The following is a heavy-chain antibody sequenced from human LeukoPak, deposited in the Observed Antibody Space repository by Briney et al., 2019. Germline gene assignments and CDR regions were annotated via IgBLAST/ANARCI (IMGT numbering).Heavy chain of an antibody. CDR2: IYYSGST. V-gene: IGHV4-59*01. D-gene: IGHD4-11*01. CDR3: ARDHGYSNYGRDWFDP. J-gene: IGHJ5*02. Sequence: PSETLSLTCTVSGGSISSYYWSWIRQPPGKGLEWIGYIYYSGSTNYNPSLKSRVTISVDTSKNQFSLKLSSVTAADTAVYYCARDHGYSNYGRDWFDPWGPGTLVTVSS. CDR1: GGSISSYY.